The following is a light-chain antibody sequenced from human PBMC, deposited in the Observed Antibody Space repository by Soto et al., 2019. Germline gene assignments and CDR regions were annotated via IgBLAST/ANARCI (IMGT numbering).Light chain of an antibody. J-gene: IGKJ1*01. CDR2: AAA. Sequence: AIQMTQSPSSLSAFLGDRVTITCRASQGIRNDLAWYQQKPGQAPKLLIYAAASLQSGVPSRFSGSGSGTDFTLTISSLQPEDFVIYYCLQDYDYPGTFGQGTKVEMK. CDR1: QGIRND. CDR3: LQDYDYPGT. V-gene: IGKV1-6*01.